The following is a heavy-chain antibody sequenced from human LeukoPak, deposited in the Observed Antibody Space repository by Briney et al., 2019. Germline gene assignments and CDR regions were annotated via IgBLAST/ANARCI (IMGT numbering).Heavy chain of an antibody. D-gene: IGHD2-15*01. J-gene: IGHJ4*02. CDR3: ARVSCSGGSCYIFDY. CDR2: IYHNGGT. V-gene: IGHV4-30-4*01. Sequence: SQTLSLTCTVSGGSISSGDYYWSWIRQPPGKGLEWIGYIYHNGGTHYTPSLKTRVVISVDTSKNQFSLKLNSVTAADTAVSYCARVSCSGGSCYIFDYWGQGTLVTVSS. CDR1: GGSISSGDYY.